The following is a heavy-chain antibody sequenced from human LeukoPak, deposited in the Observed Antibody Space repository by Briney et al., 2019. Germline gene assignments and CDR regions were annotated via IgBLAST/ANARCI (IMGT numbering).Heavy chain of an antibody. CDR3: ARDIWFGAWAFDP. CDR1: GFTFSSYW. CDR2: IKQDGSEK. Sequence: GGSLRLSCAASGFTFSSYWMSWVRQAPGKGLEWVANIKQDGSEKYYVDSVKGRFTISRDNAKNSLYLQMNSLRAEDTAVYYCARDIWFGAWAFDPWGQGTLVTVSS. D-gene: IGHD3-10*01. J-gene: IGHJ5*02. V-gene: IGHV3-7*01.